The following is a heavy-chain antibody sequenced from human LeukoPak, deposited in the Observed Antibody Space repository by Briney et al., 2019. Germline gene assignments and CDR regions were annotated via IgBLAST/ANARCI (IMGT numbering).Heavy chain of an antibody. CDR2: ISSSGSTI. V-gene: IGHV3-11*01. CDR1: GFTLSDYY. D-gene: IGHD4-17*01. Sequence: GGSLRLSCAASGFTLSDYYMSLIRQAPGKGLEWVSYISSSGSTIYYADSVEGRFTISRDNAKNSLYLQMNSLRAEDTAVYYCARMVNYGGNSYYYYGMDVWGQGTTVTVSS. CDR3: ARMVNYGGNSYYYYGMDV. J-gene: IGHJ6*02.